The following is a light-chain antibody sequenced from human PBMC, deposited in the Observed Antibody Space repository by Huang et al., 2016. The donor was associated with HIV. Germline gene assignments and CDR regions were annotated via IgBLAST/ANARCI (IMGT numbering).Light chain of an antibody. CDR3: QQYNDWYT. CDR1: QSVSSN. CDR2: GES. J-gene: IGKJ2*01. Sequence: EIVLTQSPATLSVSPGERATLSCRASQSVSSNLAWFQQKPGQAPRLLIYGESTRATGIPARFSGTGSGTAFTLTISSLQSEDFAVYFCQQYNDWYTFGQGTKLEI. V-gene: IGKV3-15*01.